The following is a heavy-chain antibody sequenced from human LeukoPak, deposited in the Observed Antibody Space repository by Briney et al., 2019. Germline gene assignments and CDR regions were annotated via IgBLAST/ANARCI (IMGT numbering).Heavy chain of an antibody. CDR3: AKDFTNQPGYSGYYGMDV. V-gene: IGHV3-23*01. J-gene: IGHJ6*02. D-gene: IGHD5-12*01. CDR1: GFTFSSYA. Sequence: GGSLRLSCAASGFTFSSYAMSWVRRAPGKGVEWVSAISGSGGSTYYADSVKGRFTSSRDSSKNTLYLQMNSLRAEDTAVYYCAKDFTNQPGYSGYYGMDVWGQGTTVTVSS. CDR2: ISGSGGST.